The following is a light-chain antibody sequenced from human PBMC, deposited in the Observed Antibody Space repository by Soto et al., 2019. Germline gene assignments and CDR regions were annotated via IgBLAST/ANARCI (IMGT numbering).Light chain of an antibody. CDR2: DAS. J-gene: IGKJ1*01. Sequence: EIVLTQSPATLSLSPGERATLSCRASQSVSSYLAWYQQKPGQAPRLLIYDASTRATGIPARFSGSGSGTDFTLTISSLEPEDFEVYYYQQRSNWLGTPTFGQGTKVEIK. V-gene: IGKV3-11*01. CDR1: QSVSSY. CDR3: QQRSNWLGTPT.